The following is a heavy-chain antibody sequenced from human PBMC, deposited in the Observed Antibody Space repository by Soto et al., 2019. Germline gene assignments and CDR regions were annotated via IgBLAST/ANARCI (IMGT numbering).Heavy chain of an antibody. CDR3: ARDIGYCRSGTCYREWFDP. Sequence: QVQLVQSGAEVKKPGASVKVSCKASGYTFTTHGISWVRQVPGQGLEWMGWVRGDNGHTNYAQSLQGRVTMTTDTSTNPAYMELRSLRSDDTAVYYCARDIGYCRSGTCYREWFDPWGQGTLVTVSS. D-gene: IGHD2-15*01. J-gene: IGHJ5*02. CDR2: VRGDNGHT. V-gene: IGHV1-18*01. CDR1: GYTFTTHG.